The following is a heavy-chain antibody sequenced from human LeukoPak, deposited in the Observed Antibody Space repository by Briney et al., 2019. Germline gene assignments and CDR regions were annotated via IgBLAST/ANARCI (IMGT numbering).Heavy chain of an antibody. V-gene: IGHV4-4*07. CDR3: ARIRSSGWGPNFDY. CDR2: IYTSGST. D-gene: IGHD6-19*01. J-gene: IGHJ4*02. CDR1: GGSISSYY. Sequence: PSETLPLTCTVSGGSISSYYWSWIRQPAGKGLEWIGRIYTSGSTNYNPSLKSRVTMSVDTSKNQFSLKLSSVTAADTAVYYCARIRSSGWGPNFDYWGQGTLVTVSS.